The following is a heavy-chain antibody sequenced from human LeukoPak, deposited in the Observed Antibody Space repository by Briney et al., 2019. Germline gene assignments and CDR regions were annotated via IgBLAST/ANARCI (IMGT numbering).Heavy chain of an antibody. CDR3: AKGRSSNWYIDFDY. CDR1: GFTFGSYA. CDR2: ISGSGGFT. J-gene: IGHJ4*02. Sequence: PGGSLRLSCAASGFTFGSYAMTWVRQAPGKGLKWVSTISGSGGFTYYADSVKGRFTISRDNSKNTLYLQMNTLRAEDTALYYCAKGRSSNWYIDFDYWGQGTLVTVSS. V-gene: IGHV3-23*01. D-gene: IGHD6-13*01.